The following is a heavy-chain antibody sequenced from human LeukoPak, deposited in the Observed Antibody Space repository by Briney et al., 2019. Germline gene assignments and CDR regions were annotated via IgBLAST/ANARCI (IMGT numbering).Heavy chain of an antibody. D-gene: IGHD1-26*01. CDR1: GFTFKNYV. V-gene: IGHV3-23*01. Sequence: GGSLRLSCVASGFTFKNYVMNWVRQAPGKGLEWLATIYGSGVSISYADSVKGRFTISRDNSNDTLYLQMNSLRAEDTAMYYCAKDLGWELPAEAYWGQGILVTVSS. J-gene: IGHJ4*02. CDR2: IYGSGVSI. CDR3: AKDLGWELPAEAY.